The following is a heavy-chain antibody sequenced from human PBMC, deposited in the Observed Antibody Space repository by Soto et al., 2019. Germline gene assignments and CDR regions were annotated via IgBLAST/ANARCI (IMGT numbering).Heavy chain of an antibody. D-gene: IGHD2-2*01. Sequence: QLQLQESGPGLVRPSETLSLTCSVSGDSIRSSSYYWGWIRQSPGEGLEWIGNIQNNGGTHYNPSRKRRVTISVETSKNQFSLKVTSITAADTGVYYCASRYAPSEFDHWGQGSLVTVSS. CDR2: IQNNGGT. V-gene: IGHV4-39*01. J-gene: IGHJ4*02. CDR3: ASRYAPSEFDH. CDR1: GDSIRSSSYY.